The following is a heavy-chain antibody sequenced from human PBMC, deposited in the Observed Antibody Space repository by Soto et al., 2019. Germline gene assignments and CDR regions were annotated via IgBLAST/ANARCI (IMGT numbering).Heavy chain of an antibody. CDR1: RYTFTDYY. CDR3: ARAGLTTLELATTY. V-gene: IGHV1-2*02. J-gene: IGHJ4*02. D-gene: IGHD5-12*01. Sequence: VASVKVSCKASRYTFTDYYIHWVRQSPGQGLEWMGWIHPNSGVTKFPQKFQGRVIMIRDTSISTVYMELSRLTSDDTAVYYCARAGLTTLELATTYWGQGTLVTVSS. CDR2: IHPNSGVT.